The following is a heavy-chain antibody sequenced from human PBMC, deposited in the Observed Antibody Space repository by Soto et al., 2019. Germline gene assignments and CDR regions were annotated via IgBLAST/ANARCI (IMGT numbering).Heavy chain of an antibody. J-gene: IGHJ3*01. CDR1: GYIFSSFY. Sequence: ASVKVSCKASGYIFSSFYINWVRQAPGQGLEWMGWTSGYSGNSKYAQKFQGRVTMTTDTSTNTGYMEMRSLTSDDTAVYYCARDIFGHVDAFVLWGQGTMVTVSS. V-gene: IGHV1-18*01. CDR2: TSGYSGNS. CDR3: ARDIFGHVDAFVL. D-gene: IGHD3-3*02.